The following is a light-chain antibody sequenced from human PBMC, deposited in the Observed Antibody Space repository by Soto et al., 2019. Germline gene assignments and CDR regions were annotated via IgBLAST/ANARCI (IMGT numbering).Light chain of an antibody. CDR2: DAS. CDR3: QQYDNLPSFT. J-gene: IGKJ3*01. CDR1: QDISNY. V-gene: IGKV1-33*01. Sequence: DIQMTQSPSSLSASVGDRVTITCQASQDISNYLNWYQQKPGKAPKLLIYDASNLEPGVPSRFSGSGSGTDFTFTISSLQPEDIATYYCQQYDNLPSFTFGPGTKVDI.